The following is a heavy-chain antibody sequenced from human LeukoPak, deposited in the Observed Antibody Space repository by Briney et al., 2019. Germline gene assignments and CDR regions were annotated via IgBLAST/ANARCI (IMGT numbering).Heavy chain of an antibody. CDR1: GFTFGSYW. D-gene: IGHD4-17*01. CDR3: ARDRTVTTFVS. V-gene: IGHV3-7*01. Sequence: GGSLRLSCAASGFTFGSYWMSWVRQAPGKGLEWVANIKQDGSQRYYVDSVKGRFTISRDNAKNSLYLQMISLRVEDTALYYCARDRTVTTFVSWGQGTLVTVSS. J-gene: IGHJ4*02. CDR2: IKQDGSQR.